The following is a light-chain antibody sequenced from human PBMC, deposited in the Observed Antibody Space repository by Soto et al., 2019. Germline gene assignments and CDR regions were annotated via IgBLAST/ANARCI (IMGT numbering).Light chain of an antibody. CDR2: AAS. CDR3: QQSYSTLGALT. J-gene: IGKJ4*01. CDR1: QSISIY. Sequence: DIQMTQSPSSLSASVGDRVTITCRASQSISIYLNWYQQKPGKAPKLLIYAASSLQSGVPSRFSGSGSGTDFTLTISSLQPEDFATYYCQQSYSTLGALTFGGGTKVDI. V-gene: IGKV1-39*01.